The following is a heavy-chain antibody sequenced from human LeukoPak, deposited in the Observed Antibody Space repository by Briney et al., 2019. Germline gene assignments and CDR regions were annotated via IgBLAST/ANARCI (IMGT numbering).Heavy chain of an antibody. V-gene: IGHV3-9*03. CDR1: GFTFDDYA. CDR2: ISWNSGSI. Sequence: PGGSLRLSCAASGFTFDDYAMHWVRQAPGKGLEWVSGISWNSGSIGYADSVKGRFTISRDNAKNSLYLQMNSLRAEDMALYYCARPDCSSTSCYSGDGAFDIWGQGTMVTVSS. D-gene: IGHD2-2*02. CDR3: ARPDCSSTSCYSGDGAFDI. J-gene: IGHJ3*02.